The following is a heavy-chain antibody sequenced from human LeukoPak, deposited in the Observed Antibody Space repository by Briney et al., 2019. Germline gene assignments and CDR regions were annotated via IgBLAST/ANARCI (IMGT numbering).Heavy chain of an antibody. CDR1: GFTFSSYS. V-gene: IGHV3-21*01. D-gene: IGHD7-27*01. J-gene: IGHJ4*02. Sequence: GGSLRLSCAASGFTFSSYSMNWVRQAPGKGLEWVSSISSSSSYIYYADSVKGRFTISRDNAKNSLSLQMNSLRAEDTAVYYCARQTGDYPDFDYWGQGTLVTVSS. CDR2: ISSSSSYI. CDR3: ARQTGDYPDFDY.